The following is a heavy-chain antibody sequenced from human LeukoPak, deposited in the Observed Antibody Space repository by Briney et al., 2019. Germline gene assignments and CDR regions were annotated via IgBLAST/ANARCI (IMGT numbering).Heavy chain of an antibody. J-gene: IGHJ4*02. CDR3: AKAVNLEYQLHDY. Sequence: GGSLRLSCAASGFTFSSYAMSWVRQAPGKGLEWVSAISGSGGSTYYADSVKGRFTISGDNSKNTLYLQMNSLRAEDAAVYYCAKAVNLEYQLHDYWGQGTLVTVSS. D-gene: IGHD2-2*01. CDR1: GFTFSSYA. V-gene: IGHV3-23*01. CDR2: ISGSGGST.